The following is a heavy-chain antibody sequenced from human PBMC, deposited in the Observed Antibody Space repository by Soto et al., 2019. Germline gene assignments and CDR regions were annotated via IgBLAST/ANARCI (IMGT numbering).Heavy chain of an antibody. J-gene: IGHJ6*02. CDR2: IYHSGST. V-gene: IGHV4-4*02. D-gene: IGHD3-10*01. CDR1: GGSISSSNC. Sequence: QVQLQESGPGLVKPSGTLSLTCAVSGGSISSSNCWSWVRQPPGKGLEWIGEIYHSGSTNFNPPPTXRXXISVHKPKHPPSLKLTSVTAAHTAVYYCARVSGSYYYGMDVWGQGTTVTVSS. CDR3: ARVSGSYYYGMDV.